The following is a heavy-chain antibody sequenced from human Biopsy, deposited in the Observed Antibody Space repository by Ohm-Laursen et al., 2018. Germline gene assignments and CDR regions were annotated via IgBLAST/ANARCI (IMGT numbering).Heavy chain of an antibody. CDR1: GLSLSSHGVG. J-gene: IGHJ3*01. V-gene: IGHV2-5*02. CDR3: AHVVITYGGIIALDAFDV. Sequence: TQTLTLTRTFSGLSLSSHGVGVGWIRQPPGEALEWLAIVYWDNDKRYSPSLRSRLNIWKDASKNRVVLTLTDMDPVDTATYYCAHVVITYGGIIALDAFDVWGQGSMVIVSS. D-gene: IGHD3-16*02. CDR2: VYWDNDK.